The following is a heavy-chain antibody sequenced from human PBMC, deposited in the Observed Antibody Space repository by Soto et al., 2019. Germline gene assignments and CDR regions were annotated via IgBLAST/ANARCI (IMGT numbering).Heavy chain of an antibody. J-gene: IGHJ4*02. CDR3: ARAAKRYFDS. Sequence: QVQLVQSGAEVKKPGSSVNVSCKASGGTFNTFAISWVRQAPGQGLEYLGGIVPILGPAFYAQRFQGTVTITADKSTNTAYLELTSLSSEDTAVYYCARAAKRYFDSWGQGTQVTVSS. CDR1: GGTFNTFA. V-gene: IGHV1-69*06. CDR2: IVPILGPA.